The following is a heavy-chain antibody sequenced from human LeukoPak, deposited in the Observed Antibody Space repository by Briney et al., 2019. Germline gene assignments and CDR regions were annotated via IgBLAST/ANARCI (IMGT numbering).Heavy chain of an antibody. V-gene: IGHV4-59*08. CDR3: ARQQNYYDNIGWWFYYYGMDV. CDR2: IYYSGST. J-gene: IGHJ6*02. D-gene: IGHD3-22*01. Sequence: PSETLSLTCTVSGGSISGYFWSWIRQPPGKGLEWIGYIYYSGSTNYNPSLKSRVTISVDTSKNQFSLKLSSVTAADTALYYCARQQNYYDNIGWWFYYYGMDVWGPGTTVTVSS. CDR1: GGSISGYF.